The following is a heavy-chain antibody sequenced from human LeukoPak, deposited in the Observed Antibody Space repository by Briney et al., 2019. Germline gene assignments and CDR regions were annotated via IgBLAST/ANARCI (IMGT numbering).Heavy chain of an antibody. CDR2: NTWQSGII. Sequence: GGTLRLSCAASGFTFGDYDMHWVRRAPGKGLEEGTGNTWQSGIIVYADSVKGRFTISRDNAKNSLYLQMNSRRAEDTALYYWAKGDSYGLRKAFDYWGQGTLVTVSS. J-gene: IGHJ4*02. D-gene: IGHD5-18*01. CDR3: AKGDSYGLRKAFDY. V-gene: IGHV3-9*01. CDR1: GFTFGDYD.